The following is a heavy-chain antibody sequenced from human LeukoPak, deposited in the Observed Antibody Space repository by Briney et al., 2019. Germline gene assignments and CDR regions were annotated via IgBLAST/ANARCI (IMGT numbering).Heavy chain of an antibody. Sequence: GGSLRLSCAASGFTFSSYAMHWVRQAPGKGLEFVSAISSNGGSTYYANSVKGRLTISRDNSKNTLYLQMGSLRAEYMAVYYCARVPRGGSYWFDYWGQGTLVTVSS. CDR2: ISSNGGST. J-gene: IGHJ4*02. CDR1: GFTFSSYA. CDR3: ARVPRGGSYWFDY. D-gene: IGHD1-26*01. V-gene: IGHV3-64*01.